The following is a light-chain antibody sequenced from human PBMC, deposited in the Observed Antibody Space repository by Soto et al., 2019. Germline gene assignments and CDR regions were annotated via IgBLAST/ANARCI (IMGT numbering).Light chain of an antibody. CDR3: AAWDDSLSGYV. Sequence: QSVLTQPPSASGTPGQRGTISCSGSTSNIGSNTVNWYQQLPGTAPTLVIYSNNQRPSGVPERFSGSTSGTSAPLAIRGLQSEDADDYYCAAWDDSLSGYVFGTGTKVTVL. J-gene: IGLJ1*01. CDR1: TSNIGSNT. V-gene: IGLV1-44*01. CDR2: SNN.